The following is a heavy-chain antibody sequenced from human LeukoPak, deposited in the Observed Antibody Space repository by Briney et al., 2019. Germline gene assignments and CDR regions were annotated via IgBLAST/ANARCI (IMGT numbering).Heavy chain of an antibody. D-gene: IGHD6-13*01. CDR1: GYPISNAYY. V-gene: IGHV4-38-2*01. Sequence: SSETLSLTCAVSGYPISNAYYGVWIRQPPGKGLEWIGSLYHPDTTYYNPSLRSRVTMSADTSRNQFSLKLSFVTAADTAVYYCARQHDSYYYYYVDLWGTGTTVTVSS. CDR2: LYHPDTT. J-gene: IGHJ6*03. CDR3: ARQHDSYYYYYVDL.